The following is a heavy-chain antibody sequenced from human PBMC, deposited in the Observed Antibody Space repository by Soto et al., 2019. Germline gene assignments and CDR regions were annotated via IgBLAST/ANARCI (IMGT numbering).Heavy chain of an antibody. V-gene: IGHV4-34*01. Sequence: SETLSLTCAVYGGSFSGYYWSWIRQPPGKGLEWIGEINHSGSTNYNPSLKSRVTISVDTSKNQFSLKLSSVTAADTAVYYCARGHCSGGSCYSETIYYFDYWGQGTLVTVSS. CDR1: GGSFSGYY. J-gene: IGHJ4*02. CDR3: ARGHCSGGSCYSETIYYFDY. D-gene: IGHD2-15*01. CDR2: INHSGST.